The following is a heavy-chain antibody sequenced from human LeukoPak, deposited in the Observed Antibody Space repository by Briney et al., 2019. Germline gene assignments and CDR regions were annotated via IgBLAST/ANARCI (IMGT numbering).Heavy chain of an antibody. CDR1: GFTFSSYS. Sequence: GGSLRLSCAASGFTFSSYSMNWVRQAPGKGLEWVSSISSSSSYIYYADSVKGRFTISRGNAKNSLYLQMNSLRAEDTAVYYCARALDSSGYYYYYGMDVWGQGTTVTVSS. J-gene: IGHJ6*02. CDR2: ISSSSSYI. CDR3: ARALDSSGYYYYYGMDV. V-gene: IGHV3-21*01. D-gene: IGHD3-22*01.